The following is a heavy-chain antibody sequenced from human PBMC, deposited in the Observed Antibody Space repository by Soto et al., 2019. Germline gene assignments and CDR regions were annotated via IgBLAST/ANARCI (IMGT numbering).Heavy chain of an antibody. CDR3: AKEFGWELQLSHPYYNSGMDV. V-gene: IGHV3-30*18. CDR1: GFTCRSYG. Sequence: QVQLVESGGGVVQPGRSLRLSCAASGFTCRSYGMHWVRQAPGKGLEWVALMSFDGRNKYYADSVRGRFTISSDNSKRTLYLQMDILRPEDTAVYYCAKEFGWELQLSHPYYNSGMDVWGQGTTVTVSS. J-gene: IGHJ6*02. CDR2: MSFDGRNK. D-gene: IGHD1-1*01.